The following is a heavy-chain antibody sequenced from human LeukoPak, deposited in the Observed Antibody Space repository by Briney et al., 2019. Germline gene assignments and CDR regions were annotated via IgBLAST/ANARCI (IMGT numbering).Heavy chain of an antibody. CDR2: IYSGGST. CDR1: GFTFSSYA. Sequence: GGSLRLSCAASGFTFSSYAVRWVRQAPGKGLEWVSVIYSGGSTYYADSVKGRFTISRDNSKNTLYLQMNSLRAEDTAVYYCARGRRQFDYWGQGTLVTVSS. V-gene: IGHV3-53*01. J-gene: IGHJ4*02. CDR3: ARGRRQFDY.